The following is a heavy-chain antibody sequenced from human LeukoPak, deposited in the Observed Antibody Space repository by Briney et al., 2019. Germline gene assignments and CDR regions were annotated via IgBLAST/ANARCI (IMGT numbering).Heavy chain of an antibody. CDR3: AKDNGYFDWLFTFDY. J-gene: IGHJ4*02. CDR2: ISGSGGST. D-gene: IGHD3-9*01. CDR1: GFSFSSYG. V-gene: IGHV3-23*01. Sequence: PGGSLRLSCVGSGFSFSSYGMTWVRQAPGKGLEWVSAISGSGGSTYYADSVKGRFTISRDNSKNTLYLRMNSLRAEDTAVYYCAKDNGYFDWLFTFDYWGQGTLVTVSS.